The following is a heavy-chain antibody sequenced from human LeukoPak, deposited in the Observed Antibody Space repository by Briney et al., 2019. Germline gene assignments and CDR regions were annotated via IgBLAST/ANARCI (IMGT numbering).Heavy chain of an antibody. CDR3: AGERVEMATIIDY. CDR2: IYYGGST. V-gene: IGHV4-59*12. Sequence: PSETLSLTCTVSGVSISSYYRSWIRQPPGKGLEWIGVIYYGGSTYYTPSVKSRFTISIDNSKNTLYLKLSILTAADTAVYYCAGERVEMATIIDYWGQGTLVTVSS. D-gene: IGHD5-24*01. CDR1: GVSISSYY. J-gene: IGHJ4*02.